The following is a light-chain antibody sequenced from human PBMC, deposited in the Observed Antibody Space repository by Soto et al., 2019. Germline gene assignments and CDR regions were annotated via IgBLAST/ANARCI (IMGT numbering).Light chain of an antibody. V-gene: IGLV2-14*01. CDR2: EVS. CDR3: SSYTSSSTPV. Sequence: QSALTQPASVSGSPGQSITISCTGSSTDVGAYNYVSWYQQYPGQAPNLLIYEVSRRPSGVSNRFSGSKSGNTASLTISGLQAEDEADYYCSSYTSSSTPVFGGGTKITVL. J-gene: IGLJ2*01. CDR1: STDVGAYNY.